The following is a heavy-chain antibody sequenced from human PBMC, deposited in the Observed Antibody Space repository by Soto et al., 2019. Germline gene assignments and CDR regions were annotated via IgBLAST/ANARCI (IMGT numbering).Heavy chain of an antibody. Sequence: ASVKVSCKASGYTFTSYYMHWVRQAPGQGLEWMGIINPSGGSTSYAQKFQGRVTMTRDTSTNTVYMELSSLRSEDTAVHYCARDFAKHDAFDIWGQGTMVTVSS. CDR1: GYTFTSYY. CDR3: ARDFAKHDAFDI. D-gene: IGHD3-3*01. V-gene: IGHV1-46*01. CDR2: INPSGGST. J-gene: IGHJ3*02.